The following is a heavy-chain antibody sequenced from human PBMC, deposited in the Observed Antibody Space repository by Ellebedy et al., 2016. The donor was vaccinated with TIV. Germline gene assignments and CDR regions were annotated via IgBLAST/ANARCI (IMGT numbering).Heavy chain of an antibody. D-gene: IGHD5-18*01. CDR1: GYSFTSYW. Sequence: KVSCXGSGYSFTSYWIGWVRQMPGKGLEWMGIINPGDSDTRYSPSFQGQVTISADKSISTAYLQWSSLKASDTAMYYCARLGGGKAGYSIGYDYPYYGMDVWGQGTTVTGSS. CDR3: ARLGGGKAGYSIGYDYPYYGMDV. J-gene: IGHJ6*02. V-gene: IGHV5-51*01. CDR2: INPGDSDT.